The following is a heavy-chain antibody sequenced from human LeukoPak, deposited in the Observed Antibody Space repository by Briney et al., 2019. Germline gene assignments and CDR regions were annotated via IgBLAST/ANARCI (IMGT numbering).Heavy chain of an antibody. CDR2: IWYDGSYK. Sequence: GRSLRLSCAASGFTFSNYGMHWVRQAPGKGLEWVAIIWYDGSYKYYADSVRGRFTISRDNSKNTLYLQMNSLRGEDTAVYYCARDKYGGNSNAFDIWGQGTLVTVSS. D-gene: IGHD4-23*01. V-gene: IGHV3-33*01. CDR3: ARDKYGGNSNAFDI. CDR1: GFTFSNYG. J-gene: IGHJ3*02.